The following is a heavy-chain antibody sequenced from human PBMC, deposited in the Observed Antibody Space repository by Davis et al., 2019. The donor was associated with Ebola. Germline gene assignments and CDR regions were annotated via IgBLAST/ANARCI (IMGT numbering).Heavy chain of an antibody. V-gene: IGHV4-38-2*02. D-gene: IGHD6-19*01. CDR1: GYSISSGYY. Sequence: MPSETLSLTCTVSGYSISSGYYWGWIRQPPGKGLEWIGSIYHSGSTNYNPSLKSRVTISVDTSKNQFSLKLSSVTAADTAVYYCARGWYSSGWYSDGGATHPLYFDYWGQGTLVTVSS. J-gene: IGHJ4*02. CDR2: IYHSGST. CDR3: ARGWYSSGWYSDGGATHPLYFDY.